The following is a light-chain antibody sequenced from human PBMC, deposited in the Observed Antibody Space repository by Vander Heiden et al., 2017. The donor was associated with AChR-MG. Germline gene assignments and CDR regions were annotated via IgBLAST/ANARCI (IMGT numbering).Light chain of an antibody. CDR3: AAWDDSLNGSWV. J-gene: IGLJ3*02. CDR1: SSNIGSNT. Sequence: QSVLTQPPSASGTPGQRVTISCSGSSSNIGSNTVNWYQQLPGTSPKLLNYSNNQRPSGVPDRFSGSKSGTSASLAISGLQSEDEADYYCAAWDDSLNGSWVFGGGTKLTVL. CDR2: SNN. V-gene: IGLV1-44*01.